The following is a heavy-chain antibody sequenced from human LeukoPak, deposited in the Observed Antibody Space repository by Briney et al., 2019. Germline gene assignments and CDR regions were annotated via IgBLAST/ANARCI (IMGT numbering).Heavy chain of an antibody. V-gene: IGHV4-34*01. Sequence: SETLSLTCAVYGGSFSGYYWSWIRQPPGKGLEWIGEINHSGSTNYNPSLKSRVTISVDTSKNQFSLKLSSVTAADTAVYYCARGKSGSRPPRGRFDYWGQGTLVTVSS. CDR2: INHSGST. CDR3: ARGKSGSRPPRGRFDY. J-gene: IGHJ4*02. CDR1: GGSFSGYY. D-gene: IGHD1-26*01.